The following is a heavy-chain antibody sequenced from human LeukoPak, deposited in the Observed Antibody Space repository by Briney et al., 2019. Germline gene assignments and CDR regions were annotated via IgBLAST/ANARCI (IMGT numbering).Heavy chain of an antibody. J-gene: IGHJ6*03. D-gene: IGHD3-10*01. V-gene: IGHV3-53*01. CDR1: GFTVSSNY. CDR3: ASGSGSYRTPYYYMDV. Sequence: GGSLRLSCAASGFTVSSNYMSWVRQAPGKGLEWVSVIYSGGSTYYADSVKARFTISRDNSKNTLYLQMNNLRAEDTAVYYCASGSGSYRTPYYYMDVWGKGTTVTVSS. CDR2: IYSGGST.